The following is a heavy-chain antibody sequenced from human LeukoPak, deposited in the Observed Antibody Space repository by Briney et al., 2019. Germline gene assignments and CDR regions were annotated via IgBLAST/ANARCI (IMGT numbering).Heavy chain of an antibody. CDR1: GGSISSYY. V-gene: IGHV4-59*01. CDR2: IHYSGST. Sequence: RPSETLSLTCTVSGGSISSYYWGWLRQPPGKGLEWIGYIHYSGSTNYNPSLKSRVIISADMSKNQFSLKLSSVTAADTAVYYCARAFWSGPIDYWGLGTLVTVSS. CDR3: ARAFWSGPIDY. J-gene: IGHJ4*02. D-gene: IGHD3-3*01.